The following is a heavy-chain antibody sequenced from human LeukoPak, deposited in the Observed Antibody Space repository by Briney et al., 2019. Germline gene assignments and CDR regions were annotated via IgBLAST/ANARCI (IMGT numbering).Heavy chain of an antibody. CDR1: GGSLSGNY. CDR2: ISGRGNT. D-gene: IGHD3-10*01. Sequence: PSETLSLTCAVYGGSLSGNYWSWIRQPPGKGLEWIGQISGRGNTKYNPPLNRRVTISLDTSKNQLSLKLSTVTAADTALYYCARHGEYYFDYWGQGTPVTVSS. V-gene: IGHV4-34*01. J-gene: IGHJ4*02. CDR3: ARHGEYYFDY.